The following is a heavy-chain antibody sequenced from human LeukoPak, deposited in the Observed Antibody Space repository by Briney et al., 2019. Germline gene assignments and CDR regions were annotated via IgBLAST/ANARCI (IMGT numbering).Heavy chain of an antibody. V-gene: IGHV1-18*01. CDR1: GYTFTSFS. D-gene: IGHD6-25*01. CDR2: ISTYNGNT. J-gene: IGHJ4*02. Sequence: GASVKVSCKASGYTFTSFSISRVRQAPGQGLEWMGWISTYNGNTHYAQKFQGRVTVTTDTSTSTAYMELRSLRSDDTAVYYCARNPTVNGYDYWGQGTLVTVSS. CDR3: ARNPTVNGYDY.